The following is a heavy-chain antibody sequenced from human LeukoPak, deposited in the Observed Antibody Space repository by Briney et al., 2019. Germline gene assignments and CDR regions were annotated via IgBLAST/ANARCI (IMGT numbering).Heavy chain of an antibody. V-gene: IGHV5-51*01. CDR2: IYPGDSDT. CDR3: ARTMVRGVIASGFDF. D-gene: IGHD3-10*01. J-gene: IGHJ4*02. CDR1: GYSFTTYW. Sequence: GESLKISCKGSGYSFTTYWIGWVRQMPGKGLEWMGTIYPGDSDTRYSPSFQGQVTILVEKSISTAYLQWSTLKASDTAMYYCARTMVRGVIASGFDFWGQGTLVTVSS.